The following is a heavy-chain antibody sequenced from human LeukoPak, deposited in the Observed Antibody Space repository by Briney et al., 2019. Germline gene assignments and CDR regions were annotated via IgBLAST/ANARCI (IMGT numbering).Heavy chain of an antibody. D-gene: IGHD6-19*01. J-gene: IGHJ4*02. CDR1: GFSLSPSGMC. CDR2: IDWEDDK. V-gene: IGHV2-70*11. Sequence: SGPTLVNPTQTLTLTCTFSGFSLSPSGMCVSWIRQPPGKALEWLARIDWEDDKYYNTSLKTRLSISKDTSKNQVVLIMTNMDPVDTATYYCARIPPYSSDWAHHDYWGQGTLVTVSS. CDR3: ARIPPYSSDWAHHDY.